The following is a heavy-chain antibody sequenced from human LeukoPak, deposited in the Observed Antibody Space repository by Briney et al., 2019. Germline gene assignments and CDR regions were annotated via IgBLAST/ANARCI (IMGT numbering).Heavy chain of an antibody. J-gene: IGHJ6*03. Sequence: SQTLSLTCAISGDSVSSNSAAWNWIRQSPSRGLEWLGRTYYRSKWYNDYAVSVKSRITINPDTSKNQFSLQLNSVTAADTAVYYCAREWRGSYPYYYYYYMDVWGKGTTVTVSS. V-gene: IGHV6-1*01. CDR1: GDSVSSNSAA. CDR3: AREWRGSYPYYYYYYMDV. CDR2: TYYRSKWYN. D-gene: IGHD3-16*02.